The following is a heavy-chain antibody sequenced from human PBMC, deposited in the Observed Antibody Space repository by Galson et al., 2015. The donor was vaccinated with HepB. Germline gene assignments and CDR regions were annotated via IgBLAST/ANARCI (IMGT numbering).Heavy chain of an antibody. Sequence: SLRLSCAASGFTFSSYAMHWVRQAPGKGLEWVAVISYDGSNKYYADSVKGRFTISRDNSKNTLYLQMNSLRAEDTAVYYCARDKGASGSYLDYFDYWGQGTLVTVSS. D-gene: IGHD3-10*01. CDR1: GFTFSSYA. V-gene: IGHV3-30-3*01. J-gene: IGHJ4*02. CDR3: ARDKGASGSYLDYFDY. CDR2: ISYDGSNK.